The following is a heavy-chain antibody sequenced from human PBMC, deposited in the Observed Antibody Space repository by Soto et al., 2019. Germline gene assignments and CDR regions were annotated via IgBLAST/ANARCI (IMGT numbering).Heavy chain of an antibody. CDR3: AREPPPTITGLLDY. CDR1: GFTFTDYA. J-gene: IGHJ4*02. D-gene: IGHD5-12*01. Sequence: QVQLVESRGGVVQPGRSLRLSCAASGFTFTDYAMHWVRQAPGKGLEWVAFISYDGSNKYFADSVKGRFTISRDNSKNTLYLHMNSLRAEDTAVYCCAREPPPTITGLLDYWGQGTLVTVSS. V-gene: IGHV3-30-3*01. CDR2: ISYDGSNK.